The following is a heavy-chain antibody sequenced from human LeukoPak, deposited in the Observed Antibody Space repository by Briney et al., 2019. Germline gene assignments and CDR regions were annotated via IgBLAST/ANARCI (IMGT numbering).Heavy chain of an antibody. D-gene: IGHD6-13*01. J-gene: IGHJ4*02. CDR3: ASEAAAGPFDY. CDR1: GFTVSSNY. CDR2: IYSGGST. Sequence: PGGSLRLSCAASGFTVSSNYMSWVRQAPGKGLEWVSVIYSGGSTYYADSVKGRFTISRDNSKNTLYLQMNSLRAEDTAVYYCASEAAAGPFDYWGQGTLVTVSS. V-gene: IGHV3-66*01.